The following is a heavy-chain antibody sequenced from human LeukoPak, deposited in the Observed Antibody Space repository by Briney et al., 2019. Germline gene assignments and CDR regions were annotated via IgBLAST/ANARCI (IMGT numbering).Heavy chain of an antibody. J-gene: IGHJ4*02. CDR1: GGTFSSYA. D-gene: IGHD3-22*01. Sequence: SVKVSCKASGGTFSSYAISWVRQAPGQGLEWMGRIIPIFGTANYAQKFQGRVTITTDESTSTAYMELSSLRSEDTAVYYCASSPYYDSSGYYHYWGQGTLVIVSS. CDR3: ASSPYYDSSGYYHY. CDR2: IIPIFGTA. V-gene: IGHV1-69*05.